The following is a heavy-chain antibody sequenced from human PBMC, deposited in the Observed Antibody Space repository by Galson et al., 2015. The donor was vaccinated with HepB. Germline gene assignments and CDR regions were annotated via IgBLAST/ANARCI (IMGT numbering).Heavy chain of an antibody. J-gene: IGHJ4*02. V-gene: IGHV3-43D*03. Sequence: SLRLSCAASGFTFDDYAMHWVRQAPGKGLEWVSLISWDGGSTYYADSVKGRFTISRDNSKNSLYLQMNSLRAEDTALYYCAKDMYQVIAAAGIIDYWGQGTLVTVSS. CDR1: GFTFDDYA. CDR3: AKDMYQVIAAAGIIDY. D-gene: IGHD6-13*01. CDR2: ISWDGGST.